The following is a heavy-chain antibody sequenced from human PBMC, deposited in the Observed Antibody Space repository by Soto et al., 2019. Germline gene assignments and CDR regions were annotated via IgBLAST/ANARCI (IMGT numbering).Heavy chain of an antibody. Sequence: SETLSITCTVSGGSISSYYWSWIRQPPGKGLEWIGYIYYSGSTNYNPSLKSRVTISVDTSKNQFSLKLSSVTAADTAVYYCASLYGSGSYYNFYYYYGMDVWGQGTTVTVSS. D-gene: IGHD3-10*01. CDR2: IYYSGST. J-gene: IGHJ6*02. CDR1: GGSISSYY. V-gene: IGHV4-59*08. CDR3: ASLYGSGSYYNFYYYYGMDV.